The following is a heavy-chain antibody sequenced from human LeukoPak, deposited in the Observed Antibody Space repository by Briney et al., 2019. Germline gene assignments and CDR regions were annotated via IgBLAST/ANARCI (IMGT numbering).Heavy chain of an antibody. V-gene: IGHV4-39*01. D-gene: IGHD6-19*01. CDR1: GGSISSSRNY. Sequence: SETLSLTCTASGGSISSSRNYWGWIRQPPGKGLEWIASIDHSGTTYHTPSLKSRVTIFVHTSDNQFSLKLSSVPAADTAAYYCATGGGIAVAHAWGQGIVVTASS. CDR3: ATGGGIAVAHA. CDR2: IDHSGTT. J-gene: IGHJ4*02.